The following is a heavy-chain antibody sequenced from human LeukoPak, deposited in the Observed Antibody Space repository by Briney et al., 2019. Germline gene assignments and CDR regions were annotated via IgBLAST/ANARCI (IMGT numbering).Heavy chain of an antibody. D-gene: IGHD5-24*01. V-gene: IGHV3-30*03. J-gene: IGHJ1*01. CDR2: ISYDGSNK. CDR1: GFTFSSYG. CDR3: ARDFKDGYI. Sequence: GGSLRLSCAASGFTFSSYGMHWVRQAPGKGLEWVAVISYDGSNKYYADSVKGRFTISRDNSKNTLYLQMNSLRDEDTGVYFCARDFKDGYIWGQGTLVTVSS.